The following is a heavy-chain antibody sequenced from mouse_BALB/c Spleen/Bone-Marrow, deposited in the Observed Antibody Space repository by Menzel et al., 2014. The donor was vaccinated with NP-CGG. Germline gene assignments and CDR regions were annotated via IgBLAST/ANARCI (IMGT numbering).Heavy chain of an antibody. CDR3: ARNYYDNFYTMDY. D-gene: IGHD2-1*01. J-gene: IGHJ4*01. CDR1: GYTFTSSW. Sequence: QVQLQQPGSVLVRPGASVKLSCKASGYTFTSSWMLWAKQRPGQGLEWIGEIHPNSGITNYNEKFKGKATLTIDTSSSTAYVDINSLKSEDAAVYYCARNYYDNFYTMDYWGQGTSVPVSS. CDR2: IHPNSGIT. V-gene: IGHV1S130*01.